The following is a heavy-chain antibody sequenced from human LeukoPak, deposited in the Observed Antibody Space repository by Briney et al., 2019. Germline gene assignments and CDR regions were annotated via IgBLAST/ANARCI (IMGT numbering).Heavy chain of an antibody. CDR1: GGSISSYY. CDR2: IYTSGST. J-gene: IGHJ4*02. Sequence: PSETLSLTCTVSGGSISSYYWSWIRQPAGKGLEWIGRIYTSGSTNYNPSLTSRVTMSVDTSKNQFSLKLSSVTAADTAVYYCARDHPHYYDSSGYYYYFDYWGQGTLVTVSS. D-gene: IGHD3-22*01. V-gene: IGHV4-4*07. CDR3: ARDHPHYYDSSGYYYYFDY.